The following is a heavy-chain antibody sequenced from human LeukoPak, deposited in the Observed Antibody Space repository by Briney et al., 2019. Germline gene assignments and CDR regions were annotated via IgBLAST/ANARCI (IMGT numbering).Heavy chain of an antibody. V-gene: IGHV3-23*01. D-gene: IGHD2-15*01. CDR1: GFTFSSYG. CDR2: ISGSGGST. J-gene: IGHJ4*02. Sequence: GGSLRLSCTASGFTFSSYGMSWVRQAPGKGLEWVSGISGSGGSTYYADSVKGRFTISRDNSKNTLYLQMNSLRAEDTAVYYCAKPAYCSGGSCYSIGYFDYWGQGTLVTVSS. CDR3: AKPAYCSGGSCYSIGYFDY.